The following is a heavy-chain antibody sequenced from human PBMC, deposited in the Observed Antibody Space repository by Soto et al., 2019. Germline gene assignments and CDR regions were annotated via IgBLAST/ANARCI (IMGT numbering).Heavy chain of an antibody. CDR3: AKLADKSLDDY. D-gene: IGHD3-16*01. V-gene: IGHV3-30*18. CDR1: GFTFSTSD. CDR2: VSYDERNI. Sequence: PGGSLRLSCVASGFTFSTSDMHWVRQAPGQGLEWVAVVSYDERNIYYADSVKGRFSVSRDNSKNTLFLHMNSLRAEDTAVYFCAKLADKSLDDYWGQGALVTVSS. J-gene: IGHJ4*02.